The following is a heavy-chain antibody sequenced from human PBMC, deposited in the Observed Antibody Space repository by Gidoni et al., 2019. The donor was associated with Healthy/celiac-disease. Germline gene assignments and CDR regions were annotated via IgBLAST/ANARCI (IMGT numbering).Heavy chain of an antibody. V-gene: IGHV1-69*12. CDR3: ARTSGPVVVVAATQLHGYFDL. Sequence: QVQLVQSVAEVKTPASSVKVSCSASAGTFSSYATSWVRQAPGQGLVWMGGIIPIFGTANYAQKFQGRVTITADESTSTAYMELSSLRSEDTAVYYCARTSGPVVVVAATQLHGYFDLWGRGTLVTVCS. CDR1: AGTFSSYA. J-gene: IGHJ2*01. D-gene: IGHD2-15*01. CDR2: IIPIFGTA.